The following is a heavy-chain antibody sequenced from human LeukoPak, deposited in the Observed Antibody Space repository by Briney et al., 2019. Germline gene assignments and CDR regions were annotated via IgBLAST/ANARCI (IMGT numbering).Heavy chain of an antibody. J-gene: IGHJ4*02. CDR3: ARLPYSSGWTLDY. CDR2: ISYDGSNK. Sequence: PGGSLRLSCAASGFTFSSYGMHWVRQAPGKGLEWVAVISYDGSNKYYADSVKGRFTVSRDNSKNKLYLHMNSLRAEDTAVYYCARLPYSSGWTLDYWGQGTLVTVSS. CDR1: GFTFSSYG. V-gene: IGHV3-30*03. D-gene: IGHD6-19*01.